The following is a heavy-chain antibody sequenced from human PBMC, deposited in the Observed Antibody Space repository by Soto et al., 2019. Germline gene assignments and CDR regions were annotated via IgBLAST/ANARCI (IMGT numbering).Heavy chain of an antibody. CDR2: ITYNGDTI. Sequence: QVQLVESGGGLVKPGGSLRLSCAASGFTFSDYYMTWIRQAPGKGLEWLSYITYNGDTISYADCVKGRFTISRDNAHNSLYMEMNSLRAEDTAIYYCASLRPTNTGGTFDIWGQGTMVTVSS. V-gene: IGHV3-11*01. D-gene: IGHD3-16*01. CDR3: ASLRPTNTGGTFDI. CDR1: GFTFSDYY. J-gene: IGHJ3*02.